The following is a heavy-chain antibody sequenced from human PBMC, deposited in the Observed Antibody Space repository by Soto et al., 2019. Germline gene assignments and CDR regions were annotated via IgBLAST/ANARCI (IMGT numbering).Heavy chain of an antibody. CDR1: GVSISSDEYY. J-gene: IGHJ4*02. V-gene: IGHV4-31*01. Sequence: QVHLQESGPGLVKPSQTLSLTCTVSGVSISSDEYYWNWIRQLPGKGLEWIGFIHHSGSTFFNPSLESQVSISVDSSKNQFFLTLNSVTAADTAVYYCARRLTGSGSSYFDNWGQGILVRVSS. D-gene: IGHD3-10*01. CDR3: ARRLTGSGSSYFDN. CDR2: IHHSGST.